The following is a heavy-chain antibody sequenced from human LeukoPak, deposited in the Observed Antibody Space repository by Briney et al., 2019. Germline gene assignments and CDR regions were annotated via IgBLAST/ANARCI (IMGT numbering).Heavy chain of an antibody. J-gene: IGHJ4*02. CDR3: ARVQVLYYYDSSGYFDY. V-gene: IGHV4-39*07. CDR1: GGSISSGDYY. D-gene: IGHD3-22*01. CDR2: IYYSGST. Sequence: SETLSLTCTVSGGSISSGDYYWGWIRQPPGKGLEWIGSIYYSGSTYYNPSLKSRVTISVDTFKNQFSLKLSSVTAADTAVYYCARVQVLYYYDSSGYFDYWGQGTLLTVSS.